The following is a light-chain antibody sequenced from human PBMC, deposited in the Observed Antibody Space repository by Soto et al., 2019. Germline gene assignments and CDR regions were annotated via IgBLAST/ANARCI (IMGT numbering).Light chain of an antibody. CDR1: QSVSSSY. CDR2: GAS. Sequence: EMVLTQSPGTLSLSPGERATLSCRASQSVSSSYLAWYQQKPGQAPRLLIYGASSRATGIPDRFSGSGSGTEFTLTISSLQSEDFAEYHCQQYNNWPQTFGQGTKVDIK. V-gene: IGKV3-20*01. J-gene: IGKJ1*01. CDR3: QQYNNWPQT.